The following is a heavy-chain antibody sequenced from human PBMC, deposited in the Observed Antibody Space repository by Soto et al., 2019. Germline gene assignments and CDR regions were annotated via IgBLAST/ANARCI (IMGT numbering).Heavy chain of an antibody. J-gene: IGHJ4*02. Sequence: QVQLQESGPGLVKPSQTLSLTCSVSGGYISSGGNYWSWIRQHPGKGLEWIGFIYYTGHTKYNAALKSRVNISGDMSQTQFSLPLTSVTAADTAVYYCAREDINESFFDSWGPGILVTVSS. CDR2: IYYTGHT. D-gene: IGHD2-8*01. CDR3: AREDINESFFDS. V-gene: IGHV4-31*03. CDR1: GGYISSGGNY.